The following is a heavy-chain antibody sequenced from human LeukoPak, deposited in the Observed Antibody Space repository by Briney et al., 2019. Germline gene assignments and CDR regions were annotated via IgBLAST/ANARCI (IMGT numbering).Heavy chain of an antibody. CDR3: ARATAEWFRDDWNHSLGNWFDP. V-gene: IGHV4-39*07. CDR2: ISYSGST. CDR1: GASVCNSGNY. Sequence: SETLSLTCTVSGASVCNSGNYWGWIRQPPGKGLEWIASISYSGSTYYNPSLKSRVTISVDTSKNQVSLKLTSVTAADTAVYFCARATAEWFRDDWNHSLGNWFDPWGQGTLVTVSS. D-gene: IGHD3-10*01. J-gene: IGHJ5*02.